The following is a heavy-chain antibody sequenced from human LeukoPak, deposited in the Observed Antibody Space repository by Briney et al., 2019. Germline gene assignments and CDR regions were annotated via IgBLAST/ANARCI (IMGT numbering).Heavy chain of an antibody. Sequence: SETLSLTCTVSGGSISSYYWSWIRQPAGKGLEWIGRIYTSGSTNYNPSLKSRVTMSVGTSKNQFSLKLSSVTAADTAVYYCAREEYSSGWSANYYYYYGMDVWGQGTTVTVSS. CDR3: AREEYSSGWSANYYYYYGMDV. CDR2: IYTSGST. CDR1: GGSISSYY. V-gene: IGHV4-4*07. D-gene: IGHD6-19*01. J-gene: IGHJ6*02.